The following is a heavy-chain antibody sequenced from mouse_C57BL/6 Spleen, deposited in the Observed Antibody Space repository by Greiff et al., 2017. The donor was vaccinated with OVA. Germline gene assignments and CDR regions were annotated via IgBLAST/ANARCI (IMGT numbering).Heavy chain of an antibody. CDR2: ISSGGSYN. CDR1: GFTFSSYG. V-gene: IGHV5-6*02. CDR3: ARRDVFDY. J-gene: IGHJ2*01. Sequence: EVKLVESGGDLVKPGGSLKLSCAASGFTFSSYGMSWVRQTPDKRLEWVATISSGGSYNYYPDSVKGRFTISRDNAKNTLYLQMSSLKSEDTAMYYCARRDVFDYWGQGTTLTVSS.